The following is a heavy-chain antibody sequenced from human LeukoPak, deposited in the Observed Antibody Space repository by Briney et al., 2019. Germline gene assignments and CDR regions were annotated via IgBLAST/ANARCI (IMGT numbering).Heavy chain of an antibody. D-gene: IGHD1-26*01. J-gene: IGHJ2*01. CDR3: ARASELDHWYFDL. CDR1: GFTFSSYS. V-gene: IGHV3-21*01. Sequence: KTGGSLRLSCAASGFTFSSYSMNWVRQAPGKGLEWVSSISSSSNYIYYADSVKGRFTISRDNAKNSLYLQMNSLRAEDTAVYYCARASELDHWYFDLWGRGTLVTVSS. CDR2: ISSSSNYI.